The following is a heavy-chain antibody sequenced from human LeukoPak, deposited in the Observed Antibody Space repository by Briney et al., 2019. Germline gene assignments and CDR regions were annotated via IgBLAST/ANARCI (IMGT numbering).Heavy chain of an antibody. CDR3: ARERNSSSWYRDFDY. CDR2: INPNSGGT. D-gene: IGHD6-13*01. Sequence: ASVKVSCKASGYTFTGYYMHWVRQAPGQGLEWMGWINPNSGGTNYAQKFQGRVTMTRDTSISTAYMELSRLRSDDTAVYYCARERNSSSWYRDFDYWGQGTLVTVS. J-gene: IGHJ4*02. V-gene: IGHV1-2*02. CDR1: GYTFTGYY.